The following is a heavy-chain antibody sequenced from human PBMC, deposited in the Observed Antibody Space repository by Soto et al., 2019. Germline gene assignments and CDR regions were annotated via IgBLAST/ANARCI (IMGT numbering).Heavy chain of an antibody. Sequence: SETLSLTCTVSGGSISSGGYYWSWIRQNPGKGLEWIGYIYYSGSTYYNPSLKSRVTISVDTSKNQFSLKLSSVTAADTAVYYCARVVYAAGFHERFDYWGQGTLVTVSS. CDR2: IYYSGST. V-gene: IGHV4-31*03. CDR1: GGSISSGGYY. J-gene: IGHJ4*02. CDR3: ARVVYAAGFHERFDY. D-gene: IGHD6-13*01.